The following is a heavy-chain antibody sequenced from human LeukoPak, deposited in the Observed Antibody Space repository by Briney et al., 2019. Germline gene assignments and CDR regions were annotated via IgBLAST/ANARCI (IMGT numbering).Heavy chain of an antibody. Sequence: SETLSLTCAVSSYSIRSDYYWSWIRQPPGKGLEWIGYIYYSGSTYYNPSLKSRVTISVDTSKNQFSLKLSSVTAADTAVYYCARVVLRLGELSFDYWGQGTLVTVSS. D-gene: IGHD3-16*02. CDR2: IYYSGST. CDR3: ARVVLRLGELSFDY. J-gene: IGHJ4*02. CDR1: SYSIRSDYY. V-gene: IGHV4-30-4*01.